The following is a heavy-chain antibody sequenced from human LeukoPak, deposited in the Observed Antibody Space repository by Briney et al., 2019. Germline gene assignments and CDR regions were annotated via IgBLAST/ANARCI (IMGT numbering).Heavy chain of an antibody. Sequence: SETLSLTCAAYGGSFSGYYWSWIRQPPGKGLEWIGEINHSGSTNYNPSLKSRVTISVDTSKNQFSLKLSSVTAADTAVYYCARAASSQDAFDIWGQGTMVTVSS. CDR2: INHSGST. V-gene: IGHV4-34*01. CDR3: ARAASSQDAFDI. J-gene: IGHJ3*02. D-gene: IGHD6-13*01. CDR1: GGSFSGYY.